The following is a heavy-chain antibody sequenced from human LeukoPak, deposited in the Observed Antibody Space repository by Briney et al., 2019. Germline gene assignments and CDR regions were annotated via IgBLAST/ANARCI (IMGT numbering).Heavy chain of an antibody. Sequence: PSETLSLTCTISGGSISSYYWSWIRQPPGKGLEWIGYIYYSGSTNYNPSLKSRVTISLDTSKNQFSLKLSSVTAADTAVYYCARHSDYGDYVDYWGQGTLVTVSS. J-gene: IGHJ4*02. CDR2: IYYSGST. CDR3: ARHSDYGDYVDY. D-gene: IGHD4-17*01. V-gene: IGHV4-59*01. CDR1: GGSISSYY.